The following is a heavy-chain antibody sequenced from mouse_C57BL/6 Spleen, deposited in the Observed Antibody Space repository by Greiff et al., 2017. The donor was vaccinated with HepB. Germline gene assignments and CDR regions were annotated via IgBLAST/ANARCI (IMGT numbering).Heavy chain of an antibody. J-gene: IGHJ1*03. Sequence: EVQLQQSGTVLARPGASVKMSCKTSGYTFTSYWMHWVKQRPGQGLEWIGAIYPGNSDTSYNQKFKGKAKLTAVTSASTAYMELSSLTNEDSAVYYCTIYYGNNGGYFDVWGTGTTVTVSS. V-gene: IGHV1-5*01. CDR2: IYPGNSDT. CDR1: GYTFTSYW. D-gene: IGHD2-1*01. CDR3: TIYYGNNGGYFDV.